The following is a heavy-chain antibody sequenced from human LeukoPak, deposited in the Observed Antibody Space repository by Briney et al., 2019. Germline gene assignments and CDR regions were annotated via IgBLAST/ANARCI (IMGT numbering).Heavy chain of an antibody. CDR2: ESSNADST. CDR3: TIQATGYYYPFDF. V-gene: IGHV3-23*01. D-gene: IGHD5-12*01. CDR1: GFLFSTHA. J-gene: IGHJ4*02. Sequence: AGGSLRLSCAASGFLFSTHAMSWVRQAPGEGLEWVSSESSNADSTYDADAVRGRFTISRDNSRNTLFLQMNSLRAEDTAVYYCTIQATGYYYPFDFWGQGTLVTVSS.